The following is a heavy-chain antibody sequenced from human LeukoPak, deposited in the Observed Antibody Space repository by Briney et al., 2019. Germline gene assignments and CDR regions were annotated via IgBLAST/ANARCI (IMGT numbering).Heavy chain of an antibody. Sequence: GGSLRLSCAASGFTFNSYTVHWVRQAPGKGLEWVAVISYDGSNKYYADSVKGRFTISRDNSKNTLYLQMNSLRAEDTAVYYCARAMTTVTNYYYYYGMDVWGQGTTVTVSS. V-gene: IGHV3-30-3*01. CDR3: ARAMTTVTNYYYYYGMDV. CDR2: ISYDGSNK. D-gene: IGHD4-17*01. J-gene: IGHJ6*02. CDR1: GFTFNSYT.